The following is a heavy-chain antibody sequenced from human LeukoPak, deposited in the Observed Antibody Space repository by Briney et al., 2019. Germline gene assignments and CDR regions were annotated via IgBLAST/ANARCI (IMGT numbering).Heavy chain of an antibody. D-gene: IGHD3-22*01. CDR1: GGSISSYY. CDR3: ASLYYDSSGYQYYFDY. Sequence: SETLSLTCTVSGGSISSYYWSWIRQPPGKGLEWIGYIYYSGSTNYNPSLKSRVTISVDTSKNQFSLKLSSVTAADTAVYYCASLYYDSSGYQYYFDYWGQGTLVTVSS. V-gene: IGHV4-59*01. J-gene: IGHJ4*02. CDR2: IYYSGST.